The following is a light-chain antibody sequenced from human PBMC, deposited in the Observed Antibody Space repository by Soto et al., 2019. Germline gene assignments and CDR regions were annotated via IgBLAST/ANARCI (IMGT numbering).Light chain of an antibody. CDR3: ASWDDSLSGYV. V-gene: IGLV1-47*01. CDR1: TSNILRNS. CDR2: MND. Sequence: QSVLTQPPSASGNPGQRLTISCSGSTSNILRNSVYWYRQLPGTAPRLLISMNDQRPSGVPDRFSGSKSGTSASLAISGLRSEDEADSYCASWDDSLSGYVFGTGTKVTVL. J-gene: IGLJ1*01.